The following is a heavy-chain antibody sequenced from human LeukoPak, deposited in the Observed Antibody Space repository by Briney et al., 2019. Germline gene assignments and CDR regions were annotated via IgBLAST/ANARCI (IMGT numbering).Heavy chain of an antibody. Sequence: SETLSLTCTVSGGSISSSSYYWGWIRQPPGKGLEWIGSIYYSGSPYYNPSLKSRVTISVDTSKNQFSLKLSSVTAADTAVYYCARQYNWNYPYGMDVWGQGTTVTVSS. J-gene: IGHJ6*02. V-gene: IGHV4-39*01. D-gene: IGHD1-20*01. CDR3: ARQYNWNYPYGMDV. CDR1: GGSISSSSYY. CDR2: IYYSGSP.